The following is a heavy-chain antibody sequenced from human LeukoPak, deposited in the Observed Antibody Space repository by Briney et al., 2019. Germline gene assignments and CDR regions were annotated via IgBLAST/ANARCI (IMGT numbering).Heavy chain of an antibody. D-gene: IGHD3-10*01. CDR3: ARDAYYYGSGLNWGNYFDY. Sequence: GGSLRLSCVASGFSFSDYGMHWVRQTPGKGLECVAFIHYGGSNTYYADSVKGRITISRDDSKNTLYLEMNSLRPEDTAVYYCARDAYYYGSGLNWGNYFDYWGQGTLVTVSS. CDR2: IHYGGSNT. CDR1: GFSFSDYG. J-gene: IGHJ4*02. V-gene: IGHV3-30*02.